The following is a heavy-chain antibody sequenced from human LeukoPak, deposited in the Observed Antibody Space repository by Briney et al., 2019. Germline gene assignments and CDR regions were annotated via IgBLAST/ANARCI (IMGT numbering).Heavy chain of an antibody. CDR2: INDVDGNT. J-gene: IGHJ6*03. V-gene: IGHV1-3*03. Sequence: ASVKVSCKASVYTFTSYAVHWVRRAPGQSLEWMGYINDVDGNTKYSQEFQGRVTITRDTSASTAYMELSSLRSEDMAVYYCARDGGELRYLDWLLDPLVDYYMDVWGKGTTVTVSS. D-gene: IGHD3-9*01. CDR1: VYTFTSYA. CDR3: ARDGGELRYLDWLLDPLVDYYMDV.